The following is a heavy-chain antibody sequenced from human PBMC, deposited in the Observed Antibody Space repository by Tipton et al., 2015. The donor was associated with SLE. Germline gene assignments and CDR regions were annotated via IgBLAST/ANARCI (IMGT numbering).Heavy chain of an antibody. J-gene: IGHJ4*02. CDR3: AKGRRVVVAATLDY. V-gene: IGHV3-21*04. CDR2: ISSSSSYI. Sequence: SLRLSCAASGFTFSSYSMKWVRQAPGKGLEWVSSISSSSSYIYYADSVKGRFTISRDNAKNSLYLQMNSLRAEDTALYYCAKGRRVVVAATLDYWGQGTLVTVSS. CDR1: GFTFSSYS. D-gene: IGHD2-15*01.